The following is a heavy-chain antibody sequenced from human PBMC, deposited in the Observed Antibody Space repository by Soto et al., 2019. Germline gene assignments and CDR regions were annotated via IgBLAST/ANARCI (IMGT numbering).Heavy chain of an antibody. Sequence: GESLKISCKGSGFSFTNYWIIWVRQMPGKVLEWMGIIYPGDSDTRYSPSFQGQVTISADKSISTAYLQWSSLKASDTAMYYCARHALPGGGTRHGMDVWGQGTTVNVSS. V-gene: IGHV5-51*01. J-gene: IGHJ6*02. D-gene: IGHD1-7*01. CDR1: GFSFTNYW. CDR2: IYPGDSDT. CDR3: ARHALPGGGTRHGMDV.